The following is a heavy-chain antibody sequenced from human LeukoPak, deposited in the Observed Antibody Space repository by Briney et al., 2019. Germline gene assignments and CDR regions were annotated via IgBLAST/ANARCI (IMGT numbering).Heavy chain of an antibody. J-gene: IGHJ4*02. CDR2: IKQDGSEK. CDR1: GFTFSSYW. V-gene: IGHV3-7*01. Sequence: GGSLRLSCAASGFTFSSYWMSWVRQAPGKGLEWVANIKQDGSEKYYVDSVKGRFTISSDNAKNSLYLQMNSLRAEDTAVYYCARTPLLWFGESTYAFDYWGQGTLVTVSS. CDR3: ARTPLLWFGESTYAFDY. D-gene: IGHD3-10*01.